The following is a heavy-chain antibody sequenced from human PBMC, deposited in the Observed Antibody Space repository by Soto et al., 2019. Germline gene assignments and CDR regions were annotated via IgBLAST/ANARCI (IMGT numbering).Heavy chain of an antibody. CDR1: GGSISSSSYC. J-gene: IGHJ2*01. CDR3: ARREIAVAGTDWYFDL. D-gene: IGHD6-19*01. CDR2: IYYSGST. V-gene: IGHV4-39*01. Sequence: QLQLQESGPGLVKPSETLSLTCTVSGGSISSSSYCWGWIRQPPGKGLEWIGSIYYSGSTYYNPSLKSRVTISVDTSKNQFSLKLSSVTAADTAVYYCARREIAVAGTDWYFDLWGRGTLVTVSS.